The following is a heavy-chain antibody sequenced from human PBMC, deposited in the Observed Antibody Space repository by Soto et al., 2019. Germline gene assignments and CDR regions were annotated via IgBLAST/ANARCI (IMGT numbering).Heavy chain of an antibody. CDR3: ASIVGATAP. D-gene: IGHD1-26*01. Sequence: QVQLVESGGGVVQPGRSLRLSCAASGFTFSSYAMHWVRQAPGKGLEWVAVISYDGSNKYYADSVQGRFTISRDNSKNTLYLQMNSLRAEDTAVYYCASIVGATAPWGQGTLVIVSS. CDR2: ISYDGSNK. CDR1: GFTFSSYA. V-gene: IGHV3-30-3*01. J-gene: IGHJ5*02.